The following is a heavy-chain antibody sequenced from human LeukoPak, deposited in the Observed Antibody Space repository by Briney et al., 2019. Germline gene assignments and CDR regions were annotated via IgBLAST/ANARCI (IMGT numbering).Heavy chain of an antibody. CDR2: INQDGSEK. V-gene: IGHV3-7*01. CDR1: GFTFSTYW. J-gene: IGHJ3*02. Sequence: GGSLRLSCAASGFTFSTYWMNWVRQAPGKGLEWVANINQDGSEKYYVDSVKGRFTISRDNAKNSLYLQMNSLRAEDTAVYYCAGGGGFLIEIWGQGTMVTVSS. D-gene: IGHD2/OR15-2a*01. CDR3: AGGGGFLIEI.